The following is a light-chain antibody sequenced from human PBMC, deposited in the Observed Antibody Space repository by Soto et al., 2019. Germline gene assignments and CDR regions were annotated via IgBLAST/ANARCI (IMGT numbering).Light chain of an antibody. V-gene: IGLV2-14*01. CDR2: EVS. CDR3: SSYTSSSTLV. J-gene: IGLJ2*01. Sequence: QSALTQPASVSGSPGQSITISRTGTSSDVGGYNYVSWYQQHPGKAPKLMISEVSNRPSGVSNRFSGSKSGNTASLTISGLQAEDEADYYCSSYTSSSTLVFGGGTKLTVL. CDR1: SSDVGGYNY.